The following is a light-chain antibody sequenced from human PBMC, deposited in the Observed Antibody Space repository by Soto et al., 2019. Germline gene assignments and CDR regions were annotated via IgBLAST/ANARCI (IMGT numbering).Light chain of an antibody. CDR3: LQTFGSPLT. CDR1: QSIGKH. CDR2: AAS. J-gene: IGKJ4*01. V-gene: IGKV1-39*01. Sequence: DIQMTQSPSSLSASVGDRVTITCRASQSIGKHLNWYQQKPGKAPKFLIYAASNLQSGVPSRFSGSGSGTDFTLTVNSLQPEDFATYFCLQTFGSPLTFGGGTRVQ.